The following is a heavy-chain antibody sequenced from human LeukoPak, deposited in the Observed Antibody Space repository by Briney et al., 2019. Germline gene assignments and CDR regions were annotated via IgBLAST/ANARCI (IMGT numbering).Heavy chain of an antibody. J-gene: IGHJ4*02. V-gene: IGHV1-69*05. D-gene: IGHD6-13*01. CDR1: GGTFSSYA. CDR2: IIPIFGAA. Sequence: GASVKVSCKASGGTFSSYAISWVRQAPGQGLEWMGGIIPIFGAANYAQKLQARVTITTDESKSTAYMELSSLRSEATAVYYCARVRAVAAAGHYPFDYWGQGTLVTVSS. CDR3: ARVRAVAAAGHYPFDY.